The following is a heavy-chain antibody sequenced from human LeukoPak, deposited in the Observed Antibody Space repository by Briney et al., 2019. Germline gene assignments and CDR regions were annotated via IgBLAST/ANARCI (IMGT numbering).Heavy chain of an antibody. CDR1: GFTFSSYW. Sequence: GGSLRLSCAASGFTFSSYWMSWVRQAPGKELEWVANIKQDGSEKYYVDSVKGRFTISRDNAKNSLDLQMNSLRVEDTGIYYCVKVAKYYYGSETYYFFEHWGQGTPVTASS. CDR2: IKQDGSEK. J-gene: IGHJ4*02. CDR3: VKVAKYYYGSETYYFFEH. V-gene: IGHV3-7*01. D-gene: IGHD3-10*01.